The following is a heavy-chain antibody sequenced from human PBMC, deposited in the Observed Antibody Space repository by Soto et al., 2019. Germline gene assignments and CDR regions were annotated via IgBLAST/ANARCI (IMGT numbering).Heavy chain of an antibody. J-gene: IGHJ3*02. CDR1: GGSISSGDYY. Sequence: PSETLSLTCTVSGGSISSGDYYWSWIRQPPGKGLEWIGYIYYSGITYYNPSLKSRVTISVDTSKNQFSLKLSSVTAADTAVYYCARRIAAAGRDAFDIWGQGTMVTVSS. D-gene: IGHD6-13*01. V-gene: IGHV4-30-4*01. CDR3: ARRIAAAGRDAFDI. CDR2: IYYSGIT.